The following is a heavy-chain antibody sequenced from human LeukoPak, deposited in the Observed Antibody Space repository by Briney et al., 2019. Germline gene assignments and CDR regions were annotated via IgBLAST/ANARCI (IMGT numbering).Heavy chain of an antibody. J-gene: IGHJ4*02. V-gene: IGHV1-3*01. CDR3: ARNGGSYRFDY. CDR2: INAGNGNT. D-gene: IGHD1-26*01. CDR1: GYTFTSYA. Sequence: ASVKVSCKASGYTFTSYAMHWVRQAPGQRLEWMGWINAGNGNTKYSQKFQGRVTITRDTSASTAYMELSSLRSEDTAEYYCARNGGSYRFDYWGQGTLATVSS.